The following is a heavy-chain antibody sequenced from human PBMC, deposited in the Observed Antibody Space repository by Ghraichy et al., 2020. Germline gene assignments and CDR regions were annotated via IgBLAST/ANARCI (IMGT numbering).Heavy chain of an antibody. Sequence: SETLSLTCTVSGGSINNYYWSWIRQPPGKGLEWIGFIYYSGGANYNPSLTSRATISVDASMTQFSLRLSSVTAAATAVYYCAGDRAVFGPGGMDVWGQGTTATVSS. CDR1: GGSINNYY. J-gene: IGHJ6*02. CDR2: IYYSGGA. D-gene: IGHD3-3*01. V-gene: IGHV4-59*01. CDR3: AGDRAVFGPGGMDV.